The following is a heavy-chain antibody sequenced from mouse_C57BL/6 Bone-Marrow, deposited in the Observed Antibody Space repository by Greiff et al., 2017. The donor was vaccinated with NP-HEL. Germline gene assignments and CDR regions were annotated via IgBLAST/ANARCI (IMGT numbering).Heavy chain of an antibody. CDR2: IYPGNSDT. V-gene: IGHV1-5*01. CDR1: GYTFTSYW. D-gene: IGHD1-1*01. CDR3: TRPITTVVATKDY. J-gene: IGHJ2*01. Sequence: EVQLQESGTVLARPGASVKMSCKTSGYTFTSYWMPWVKQRPGQGLEWIGAIYPGNSDTSYNQKFKGKAKLTAVTSASTAYMELSSLTNEDSAVYYCTRPITTVVATKDYWGQGTTLTVSS.